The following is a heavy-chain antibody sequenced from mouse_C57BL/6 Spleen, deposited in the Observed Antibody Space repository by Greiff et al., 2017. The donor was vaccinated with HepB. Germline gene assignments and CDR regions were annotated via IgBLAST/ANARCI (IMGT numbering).Heavy chain of an antibody. CDR1: GYTFTSYW. CDR2: IDPNSGGN. J-gene: IGHJ2*01. V-gene: IGHV1-72*01. CDR3: ARDYYGSSNY. D-gene: IGHD1-1*01. Sequence: QVQLKQPGAELVKPGASVKLSCKASGYTFTSYWMHWVKQRPGRGLEWIGRIDPNSGGNKYNEKFKSKATLTVDKPSSKAYMQLSSLTSEDSAVYYCARDYYGSSNYWGQGTTLTVST.